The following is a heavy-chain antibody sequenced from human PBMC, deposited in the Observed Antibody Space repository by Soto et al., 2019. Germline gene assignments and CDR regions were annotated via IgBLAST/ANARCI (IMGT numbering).Heavy chain of an antibody. V-gene: IGHV3-53*01. CDR2: VYDLDGT. D-gene: IGHD5-12*01. Sequence: DVQLVESGGGLIQPGGSLRISCVASGLTVSGKKYMAWVRQATGKGPEWLSGVYDLDGTYYADSVRGRFTTSIDSPRTTVYLQMRDLRPEDTALYFCATWHLREHAYDIWGQGTMVTVSS. J-gene: IGHJ3*02. CDR3: ATWHLREHAYDI. CDR1: GLTVSGKKY.